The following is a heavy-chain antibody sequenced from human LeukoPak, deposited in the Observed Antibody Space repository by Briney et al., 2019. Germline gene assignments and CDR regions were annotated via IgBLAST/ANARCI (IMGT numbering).Heavy chain of an antibody. J-gene: IGHJ6*03. CDR2: INHSGST. V-gene: IGHV4-34*01. CDR3: ARDRAYGSGSYRYYYYYYMDV. D-gene: IGHD3-10*01. CDR1: GGSFSGYY. Sequence: SETLSLTCAVYGGSFSGYYWSWIRQPPGKGLEWIGEINHSGSTNYNPSLKSRVTISVDTSKNQFSLKLSSVTAADTAVYYCARDRAYGSGSYRYYYYYYMDVWGQRDHGHRLL.